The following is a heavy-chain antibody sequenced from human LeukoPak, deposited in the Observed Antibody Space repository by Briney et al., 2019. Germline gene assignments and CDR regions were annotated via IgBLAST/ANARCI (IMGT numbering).Heavy chain of an antibody. V-gene: IGHV1-2*02. CDR2: INPNSGGT. J-gene: IGHJ5*02. Sequence: GASAKVSCKTSGYSFTGSWIHWVRQAPGPGFEWQGWINPNSGGTNYAQKFQDSVSMTRDTSINTVYMELSSLRLDDTAVYYCARGVAAGGRRLDPWDQGTLITVSS. CDR1: GYSFTGSW. CDR3: ARGVAAGGRRLDP. D-gene: IGHD2-15*01.